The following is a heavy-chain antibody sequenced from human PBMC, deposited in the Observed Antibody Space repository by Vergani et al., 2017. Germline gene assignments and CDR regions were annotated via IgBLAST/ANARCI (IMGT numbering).Heavy chain of an antibody. Sequence: QVQLQQWGAGLLKPSETLSLTCAVYGGSFSGYYWSWIRQPPGKGLEWIGEINHSGSTNYNPSLKRRVTISVDTSKNQFSLKLSSVTAADTAVYYCARGIIYQPLLSAFDIWGQGTMVTVSS. CDR3: ARGIIYQPLLSAFDI. CDR1: GGSFSGYY. V-gene: IGHV4-34*01. D-gene: IGHD2-2*01. CDR2: INHSGST. J-gene: IGHJ3*02.